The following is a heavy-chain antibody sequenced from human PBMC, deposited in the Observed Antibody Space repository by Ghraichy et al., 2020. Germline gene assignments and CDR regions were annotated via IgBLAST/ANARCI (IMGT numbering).Heavy chain of an antibody. CDR1: GLIFSTYW. CDR3: SSGATFDI. D-gene: IGHD3-10*01. J-gene: IGHJ3*02. Sequence: GGSLRLSCAASGLIFSTYWMTWVRQAPGKGLEWVANINQDGREKYYVASVKGRFTISRDNAKNSLYLQMNGLRAEDTAVYYCSSGATFDIWGQGTMVAVSS. V-gene: IGHV3-7*03. CDR2: INQDGREK.